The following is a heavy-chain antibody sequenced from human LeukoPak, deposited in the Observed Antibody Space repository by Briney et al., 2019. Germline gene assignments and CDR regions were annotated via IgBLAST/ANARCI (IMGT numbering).Heavy chain of an antibody. CDR3: ARGGSRSSSPRDAFHI. Sequence: ASVKVSCKASGYTFTSYYIHWVRQAPGQGLEWMGMINPSGGSTTYAQKFQGRVTLTRDMPTSTVNMELSSLRSEDTAVYYCARGGSRSSSPRDAFHIWGQGTMVTVSS. D-gene: IGHD2-15*01. CDR2: INPSGGST. V-gene: IGHV1-46*01. CDR1: GYTFTSYY. J-gene: IGHJ3*02.